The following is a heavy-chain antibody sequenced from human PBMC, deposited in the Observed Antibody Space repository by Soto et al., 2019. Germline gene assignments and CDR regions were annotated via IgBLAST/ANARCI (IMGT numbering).Heavy chain of an antibody. CDR2: VDPNSGGT. J-gene: IGHJ4*02. CDR1: GYTFTDLY. CDR3: ATANYGPLDD. Sequence: ASVKVSCKPSGYTFTDLYIHWVRQAPGQGLEWLGWVDPNSGGTKQTQKVQGRLTMTRDTSTGAVYMELDSLRPDDTPVYYCATANYGPLDDWGQGPPVAVSS. V-gene: IGHV1-2*02. D-gene: IGHD3-10*01.